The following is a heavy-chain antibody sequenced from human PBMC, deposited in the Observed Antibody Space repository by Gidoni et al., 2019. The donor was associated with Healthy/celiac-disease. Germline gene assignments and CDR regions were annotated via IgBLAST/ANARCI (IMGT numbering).Heavy chain of an antibody. CDR2: IIPIFGTA. V-gene: IGHV1-69*01. CDR3: ARDMEYSSGWYGYWFDP. CDR1: GGTVSSSC. Sequence: QVQLVQSGAEVKKPGSSVKVSCTASGGTVSSSCIRWVRQAPGQGLEWMGGIIPIFGTANYAQKFQGRVTITADESTSTAYMELSSLRSEDTAVYYCARDMEYSSGWYGYWFDPWGQGTLVTVSS. D-gene: IGHD6-19*01. J-gene: IGHJ5*02.